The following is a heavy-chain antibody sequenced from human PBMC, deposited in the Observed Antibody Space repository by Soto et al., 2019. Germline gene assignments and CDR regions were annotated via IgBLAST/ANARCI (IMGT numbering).Heavy chain of an antibody. CDR3: ARDVGGAPPLPYYYGMDV. CDR1: GGTFSSYA. CDR2: IIPIFGTA. J-gene: IGHJ6*02. V-gene: IGHV1-69*13. Sequence: SVKVSCKASGGTFSSYAISWVRQAPGQGLEWMGGIIPIFGTANYAQKFQGRVTITADESTSTAYMELSSLRSEDTAVYYCARDVGGAPPLPYYYGMDVWGQGTTVTSP. D-gene: IGHD3-16*01.